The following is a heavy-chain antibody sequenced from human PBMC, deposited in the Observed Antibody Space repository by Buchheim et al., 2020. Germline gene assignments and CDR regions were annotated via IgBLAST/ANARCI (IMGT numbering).Heavy chain of an antibody. CDR1: GGSISSSSYY. J-gene: IGHJ4*02. Sequence: QLQLQESGPGLVKPSETPSLTCTVSGGSISSSSYYWGWIRQPPGKGLEWIGSIYYSGSTYYNPSLKSRVTISVDTSKNQFSLKLSSVTAADTAVYYCARGPLLEWLFWPFDYWGQGTL. V-gene: IGHV4-39*07. CDR3: ARGPLLEWLFWPFDY. CDR2: IYYSGST. D-gene: IGHD3-3*01.